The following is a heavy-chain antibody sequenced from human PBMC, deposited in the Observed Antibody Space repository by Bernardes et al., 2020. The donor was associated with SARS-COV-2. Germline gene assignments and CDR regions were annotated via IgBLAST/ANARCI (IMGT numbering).Heavy chain of an antibody. D-gene: IGHD6-13*01. CDR1: GFTFSSYI. CDR3: ARDGYSSSWYDN. V-gene: IGHV3-21*01. CDR2: ISSSSSYI. J-gene: IGHJ5*02. Sequence: GGSLRLSCAASGFTFSSYIMNWVRQAPGKGLDLVSSISSSSSYISYADSVKGRFTISRDNAKNSLYLQMNSLRAEDTAVYYCARDGYSSSWYDNWGQGTMVTVSS.